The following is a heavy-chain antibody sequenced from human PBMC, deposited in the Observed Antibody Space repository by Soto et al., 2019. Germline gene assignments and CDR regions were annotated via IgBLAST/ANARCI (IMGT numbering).Heavy chain of an antibody. V-gene: IGHV4-59*01. J-gene: IGHJ5*02. CDR1: GGSIFSDD. CDR2: ISRGGSS. Sequence: SETLSLTCTVSGGSIFSDDWTWIRQPPGKGLEWIGYISRGGSSRYAPSLKGRVTFSTDTSKNQVSLKLTYVTVADTAVYYCARGYWFDPWGPGTLVTVSS. CDR3: ARGYWFDP.